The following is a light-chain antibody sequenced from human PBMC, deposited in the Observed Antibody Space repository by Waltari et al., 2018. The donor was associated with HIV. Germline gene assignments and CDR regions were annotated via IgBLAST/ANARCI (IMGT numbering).Light chain of an antibody. V-gene: IGLV1-40*01. J-gene: IGLJ2*01. CDR2: GNN. CDR1: SSNVGAGYD. Sequence: QSVLTQPPSVSGAPGQRVTISCTGSSSNVGAGYDVHWYQQLPGTTPKLLIYGNNNRPSGVPDRFSGSKSGTPASLAITGLQADDEADYYCQSYDSSLVIFGGGTKLTVL. CDR3: QSYDSSLVI.